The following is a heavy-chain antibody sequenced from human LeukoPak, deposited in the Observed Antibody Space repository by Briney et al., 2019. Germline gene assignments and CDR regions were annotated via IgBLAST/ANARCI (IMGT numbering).Heavy chain of an antibody. Sequence: SETPSLTCTVSGYSISSGYYWGWIRQPPGKGLEWIGSLYHSGSTYYNPSLKSRVTISVDTSKNQFSLKPSSVTAADTAVYYCARDVRPLHSSSSDWFDPWGQGTLVTVSS. J-gene: IGHJ5*02. V-gene: IGHV4-38-2*02. CDR3: ARDVRPLHSSSSDWFDP. CDR2: LYHSGST. D-gene: IGHD6-6*01. CDR1: GYSISSGYY.